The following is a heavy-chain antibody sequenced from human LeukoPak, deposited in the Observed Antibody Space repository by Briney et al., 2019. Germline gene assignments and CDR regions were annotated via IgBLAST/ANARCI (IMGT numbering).Heavy chain of an antibody. D-gene: IGHD3-10*01. CDR1: GGSISSYY. V-gene: IGHV4-59*01. CDR3: ARDLRSGSPRFDP. J-gene: IGHJ5*02. CDR2: IYYSGST. Sequence: PSETLSLTCTVSGGSISSYYWSWIRQPAGKGLEWIGYIYYSGSTNYNPSLKSRVTISVDTSKNQFSLKLISVTAADTAVYYCARDLRSGSPRFDPWGQGTLVTVSS.